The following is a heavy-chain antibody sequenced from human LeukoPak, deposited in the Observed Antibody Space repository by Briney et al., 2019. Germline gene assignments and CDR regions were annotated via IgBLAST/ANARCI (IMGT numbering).Heavy chain of an antibody. CDR3: ARSMVRGVIMGY. V-gene: IGHV4-34*01. CDR2: INHSGST. J-gene: IGHJ4*02. D-gene: IGHD3-10*01. Sequence: PSETLSLTCAVYGGSFSGYYWSWIRQPPGKGLEWIGEINHSGSTNYNPSLKSRVTISVDTSKNQFSLKLSSVTAADTAVYYCARSMVRGVIMGYWGQGTLVTVSS. CDR1: GGSFSGYY.